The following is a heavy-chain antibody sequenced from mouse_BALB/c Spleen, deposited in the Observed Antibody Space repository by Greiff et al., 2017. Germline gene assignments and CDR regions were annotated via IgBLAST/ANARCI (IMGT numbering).Heavy chain of an antibody. J-gene: IGHJ3*01. CDR1: GYTFTSYV. D-gene: IGHD1-1*01. V-gene: IGHV1-14*01. CDR3: ARWGTTVVGPFAY. CDR2: INPYNDGT. Sequence: EVQLQQSGPELVKPGASVKMSCKASGYTFTSYVMHWVKQKPGQGLEWIGYINPYNDGTKYNEKFKGKATLTSDKSSSTAYMELSSLTSEDSAVYYCARWGTTVVGPFAYWGQGTLVTVSA.